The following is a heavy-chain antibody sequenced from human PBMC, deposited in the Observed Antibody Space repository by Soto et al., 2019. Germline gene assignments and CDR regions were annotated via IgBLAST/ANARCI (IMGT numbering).Heavy chain of an antibody. CDR1: GYTLTELS. J-gene: IGHJ4*02. D-gene: IGHD2-2*01. CDR3: ATDMVYGYCSSTSCYANY. CDR2: FDPEDGET. V-gene: IGHV1-24*01. Sequence: ASVKVSCKVSGYTLTELSMHWVRQAPGKGLEWMGGFDPEDGETIYAQKFQGRVTMTEDTSTDTAYMELSSLRSEDTAVYYCATDMVYGYCSSTSCYANYWGQGTLVTVSS.